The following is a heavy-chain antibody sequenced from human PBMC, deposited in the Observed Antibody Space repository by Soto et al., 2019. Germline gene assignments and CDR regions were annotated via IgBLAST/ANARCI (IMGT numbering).Heavy chain of an antibody. V-gene: IGHV3-23*01. Sequence: EVQLLESGGGLVQPGGSLRLSCAASGFTFSSYAMSWVRQAPGKGLEWVSAISGSGGSTYYADSVKGRFTISRDNSKNALYLQMNSLRAGDTAVYYCAKEGDGYSYFDYWGQGTLDTVSS. CDR1: GFTFSSYA. D-gene: IGHD2-15*01. CDR3: AKEGDGYSYFDY. CDR2: ISGSGGST. J-gene: IGHJ4*02.